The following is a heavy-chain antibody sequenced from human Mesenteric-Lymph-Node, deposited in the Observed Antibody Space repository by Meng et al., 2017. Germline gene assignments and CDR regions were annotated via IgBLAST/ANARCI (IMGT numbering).Heavy chain of an antibody. J-gene: IGHJ5*02. CDR3: ARVVGDCASCYKGWFDP. D-gene: IGHD2-2*02. CDR2: ISYSGAT. V-gene: IGHV4-30-4*01. CDR1: GASISSAVF. Sequence: GQLQGSGPRLVRPSQTLSLTCTVSGASISSAVFWIWIRQPPGKDLEWIGYISYSGATHYNPSLKSRLTISVDTAKNQFSLSLSSVTAADTAVYYCARVVGDCASCYKGWFDPWGQGTLVTVSS.